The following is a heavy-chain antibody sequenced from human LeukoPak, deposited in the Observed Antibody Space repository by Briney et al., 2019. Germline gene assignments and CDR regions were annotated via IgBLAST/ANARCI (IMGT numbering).Heavy chain of an antibody. J-gene: IGHJ6*03. D-gene: IGHD3-16*01. Sequence: PGGSLRLSCAASGFTFSRNSMNWVRQAPGKGLEWVSSISTSSSYIDYADSVKGRFTISRDNAKNSLYLQMNSLRAEDTAVYYCARDGFVITQYYMDVWGKGTTVTVSS. V-gene: IGHV3-21*01. CDR3: ARDGFVITQYYMDV. CDR2: ISTSSSYI. CDR1: GFTFSRNS.